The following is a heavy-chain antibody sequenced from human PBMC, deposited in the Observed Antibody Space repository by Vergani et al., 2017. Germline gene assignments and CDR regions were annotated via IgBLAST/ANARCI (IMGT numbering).Heavy chain of an antibody. V-gene: IGHV3-21*04. D-gene: IGHD6-19*01. CDR1: GFTFSSYS. CDR2: ISSSSSTI. J-gene: IGHJ3*02. Sequence: EVQLVESGGGLVKPGGSLRLSCAASGFTFSSYSMNWVRQAPGKGLEWVSSISSSSSTIYYADSVKGRFTISRDISKNTLFLHMNSLRPEDTAVYYCAKVGRSEVAGTFGAFDIWGQGTMVTVSS. CDR3: AKVGRSEVAGTFGAFDI.